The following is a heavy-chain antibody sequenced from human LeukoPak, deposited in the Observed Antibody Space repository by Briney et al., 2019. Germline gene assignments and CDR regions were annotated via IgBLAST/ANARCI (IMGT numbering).Heavy chain of an antibody. CDR1: GFTFDDYG. CDR2: IKQDRSEK. V-gene: IGHV3-7*01. J-gene: IGHJ4*02. CDR3: ARLREIPVFGVVTKSTSYFDY. Sequence: GSLRLSCAASGFTFDDYGMNWVRQPPGKGLELVANIKQDRSEKYYVDSVKGRFTISRDNAKNSLYLQMNSLRAEDTAVYYCARLREIPVFGVVTKSTSYFDYWGQGTLVTVSS. D-gene: IGHD3-3*01.